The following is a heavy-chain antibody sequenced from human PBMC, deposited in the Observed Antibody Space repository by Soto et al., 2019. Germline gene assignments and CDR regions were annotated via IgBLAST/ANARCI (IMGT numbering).Heavy chain of an antibody. CDR1: GFTFYYYA. V-gene: IGHV3-23*01. CDR2: VSGSGESA. D-gene: IGHD2-15*01. CDR3: ARDGCSGSNCLNWFDP. J-gene: IGHJ5*02. Sequence: GESLKISCAASGFTFYYYAMNWVRQAPGKALEWVSSVSGSGESAYYADSVKGRFTISRDNSKNTLYLQMNSLRAEDTAVYYCARDGCSGSNCLNWFDPWGHGTLVTVSS.